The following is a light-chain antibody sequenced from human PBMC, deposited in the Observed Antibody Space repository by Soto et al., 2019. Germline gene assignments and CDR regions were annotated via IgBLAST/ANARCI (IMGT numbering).Light chain of an antibody. CDR1: SSNIGTNT. V-gene: IGLV1-44*01. CDR2: SNN. CDR3: SAWDDSLNGVV. J-gene: IGLJ3*02. Sequence: QSVLTQPPSASGTPGQRVTISCSGDSSNIGTNTVNWYQQLPGTAPKIHIYSNNQRPSGVPDRFSGSKSGTSASLAISGFQSEDEADYYCSAWDDSLNGVVFGGGTKLTVL.